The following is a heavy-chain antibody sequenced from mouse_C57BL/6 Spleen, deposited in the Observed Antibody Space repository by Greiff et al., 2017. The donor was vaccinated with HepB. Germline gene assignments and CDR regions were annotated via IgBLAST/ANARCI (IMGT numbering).Heavy chain of an antibody. Sequence: VQLQQSGAELVRPGSSVKLSCKASGYTFTSYWMHWVKQRPIQGLEWIGNIDPSDSETHYNQKFKDKATLTVDKSSSTAYMQLSSLTSEDSAVYYCATLYGSIHFDYWGQGTTLTVSS. CDR3: ATLYGSIHFDY. CDR2: IDPSDSET. CDR1: GYTFTSYW. J-gene: IGHJ2*01. V-gene: IGHV1-52*01. D-gene: IGHD1-1*01.